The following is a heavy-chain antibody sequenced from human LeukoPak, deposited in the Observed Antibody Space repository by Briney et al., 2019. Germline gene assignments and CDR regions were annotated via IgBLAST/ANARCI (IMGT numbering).Heavy chain of an antibody. V-gene: IGHV1-18*04. CDR1: GYTFTGYY. J-gene: IGHJ6*03. CDR3: ARDVPTYYYGSGSSSYYYYYMDV. D-gene: IGHD3-10*01. Sequence: GASVKVSCKASGYTFTGYYMHWVRQAPGQGLEWMGWISAYNGNTNYAQKLQGRVTMTTDTSTSTAYMELRSLRSDDTAVYYCARDVPTYYYGSGSSSYYYYYMDVWGKGTTVTVSS. CDR2: ISAYNGNT.